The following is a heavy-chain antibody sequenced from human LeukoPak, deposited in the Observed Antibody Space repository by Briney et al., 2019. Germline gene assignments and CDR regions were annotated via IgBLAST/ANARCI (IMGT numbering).Heavy chain of an antibody. CDR1: GFTVSSND. D-gene: IGHD3-10*01. CDR3: ARDPNYYGSANFALDV. CDR2: IYSGGST. Sequence: GGFLRLSCAASGFTVSSNDMSWVRQAPGKGLEWVSVIYSGGSTFYADSVKGRFTISRDNSKNTLYLQMNSLRAEDTAVYYCARDPNYYGSANFALDVWGQGTTVTVSS. J-gene: IGHJ6*02. V-gene: IGHV3-53*01.